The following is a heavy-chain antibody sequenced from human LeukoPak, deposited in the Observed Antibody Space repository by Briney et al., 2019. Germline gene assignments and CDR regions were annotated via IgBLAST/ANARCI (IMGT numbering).Heavy chain of an antibody. CDR1: GYTFTSYG. CDR3: ARYYDILTGYHPLRDY. D-gene: IGHD3-9*01. V-gene: IGHV1-18*01. J-gene: IGHJ4*02. Sequence: ASVKVSCKASGYTFTSYGFSWVRQAPGQGLEWMGWISTYNGNTYNAQKFQGRFTMTTDTSTSTVYMELWSLRSDDTAVYYCARYYDILTGYHPLRDYWGQGTLVTVSS. CDR2: ISTYNGNT.